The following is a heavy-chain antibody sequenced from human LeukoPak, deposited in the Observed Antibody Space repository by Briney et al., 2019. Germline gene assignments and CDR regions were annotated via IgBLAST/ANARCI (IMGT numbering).Heavy chain of an antibody. CDR2: IIPIFGTA. V-gene: IGHV1-69*13. CDR3: ARGIGSGSYSLYYYYMDV. D-gene: IGHD3-10*01. Sequence: SVKVSCKASGGTFSSYAISWVRQAPGQGLEWMGGIIPIFGTANYAQKFQGRVTITADESTGTAYMELSSLRSEDTAVYYCARGIGSGSYSLYYYYMDVWGKGTTVTISS. CDR1: GGTFSSYA. J-gene: IGHJ6*03.